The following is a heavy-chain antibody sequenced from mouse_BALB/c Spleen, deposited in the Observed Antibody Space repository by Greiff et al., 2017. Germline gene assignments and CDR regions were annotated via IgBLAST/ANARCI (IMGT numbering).Heavy chain of an antibody. Sequence: VQLQQSGAELMKPGASVKISCKATGYTFSSYWIEWVKQRPGHGLEWIGEILPGSGSTNYNEKFKGKATFTADTSSNTAYMQLSSLTSEDSAVYYCARVTSITTGAMDDWGQGTSVTVSS. CDR2: ILPGSGST. CDR1: GYTFSSYW. J-gene: IGHJ4*01. D-gene: IGHD1-2*01. V-gene: IGHV1-9*01. CDR3: ARVTSITTGAMDD.